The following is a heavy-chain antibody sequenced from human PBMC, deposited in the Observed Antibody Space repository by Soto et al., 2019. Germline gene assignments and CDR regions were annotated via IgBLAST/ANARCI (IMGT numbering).Heavy chain of an antibody. CDR2: IYYSGST. CDR1: NGSISSRSSY. V-gene: IGHV4-61*05. D-gene: IGHD3-9*01. J-gene: IGHJ6*03. CDR3: ARGLDPYYYYYMDV. Sequence: PSETLSLTCIVSNGSISSRSSYWGWIRQTPGKGLEWIGYIYYSGSTNYNPSLKSRVTISVDTSKNQFSLKLSSVTAADTAVYYCARGLDPYYYYYMDVWGKGTTVTVSS.